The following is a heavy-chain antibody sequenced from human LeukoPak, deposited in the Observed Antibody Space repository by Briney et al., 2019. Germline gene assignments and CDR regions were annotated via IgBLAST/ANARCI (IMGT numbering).Heavy chain of an antibody. CDR1: GYTFTSYD. CDR2: ISAYNGNT. CDR3: ARVSTYYYGSGTRHRMFDY. V-gene: IGHV1-18*01. Sequence: GASVKVSYKASGYTFTSYDISWVRQAPGQGLEWMGWISAYNGNTNYAQKLQGRVTMTTDTSTSTAYMELRSLRSDDTAVYYCARVSTYYYGSGTRHRMFDYWGQGTLVTVSS. D-gene: IGHD3-10*01. J-gene: IGHJ4*02.